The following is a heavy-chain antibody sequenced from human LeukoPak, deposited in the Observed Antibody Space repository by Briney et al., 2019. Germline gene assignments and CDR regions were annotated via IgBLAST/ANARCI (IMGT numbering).Heavy chain of an antibody. D-gene: IGHD6-19*01. CDR3: AKDPTIAVAGLDDY. CDR2: ISGSGGST. CDR1: GFTFSSYA. V-gene: IGHV3-23*01. Sequence: QAGGSLRLSCAASGFTFSSYAMSWVRQAPGKGLEWVSVISGSGGSTYYADSVKGRFTISRDNSKNTLYLQMNSLRAEDTAVYYCAKDPTIAVAGLDDYWGQGTLVTVSS. J-gene: IGHJ4*02.